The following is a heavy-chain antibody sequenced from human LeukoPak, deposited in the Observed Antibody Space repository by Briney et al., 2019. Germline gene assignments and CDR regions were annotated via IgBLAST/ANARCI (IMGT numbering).Heavy chain of an antibody. V-gene: IGHV3-74*01. CDR3: ARVAFCGGACYSLRDAFDI. CDR1: VFILSSYL. Sequence: GGALRLSCARSVFILSSYLVYTVRQAPGKGLVWVSRINSDGSSTNYADSVKGRFTISRDNAKNTVYLQMNSLRAEDTAVYYCARVAFCGGACYSLRDAFDIWGQGTMVTVSS. J-gene: IGHJ3*02. CDR2: INSDGSST. D-gene: IGHD2-21*01.